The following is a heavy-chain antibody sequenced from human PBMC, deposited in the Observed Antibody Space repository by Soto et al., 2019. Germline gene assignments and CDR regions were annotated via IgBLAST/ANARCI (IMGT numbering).Heavy chain of an antibody. J-gene: IGHJ6*02. V-gene: IGHV4-39*02. CDR3: ARETNYIAAAGVTPTPNTEYGMDV. D-gene: IGHD6-13*01. Sequence: SETLSLTCTVSGGSISSSSYYWGWIRQPPGKGLEWIGSIYYSGSTYYNPSLKSRVTISVDTSKNQFSLKLSSVTAADTAVYYCARETNYIAAAGVTPTPNTEYGMDVWGQGTTVTVSS. CDR2: IYYSGST. CDR1: GGSISSSSYY.